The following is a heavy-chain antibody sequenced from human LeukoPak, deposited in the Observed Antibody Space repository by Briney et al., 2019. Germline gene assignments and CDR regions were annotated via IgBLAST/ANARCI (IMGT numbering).Heavy chain of an antibody. J-gene: IGHJ4*02. Sequence: GASVKVSCKASGYTFTSYGISWVRQAPGQGLEWMGWISAYNGNTNYAQKLQGRVTMTTDTSTSTAYMELGSLRSDDTAVYYCARGRAFEGYSSGWTEFDYWGQGTLVTVSS. CDR2: ISAYNGNT. CDR3: ARGRAFEGYSSGWTEFDY. V-gene: IGHV1-18*01. D-gene: IGHD6-19*01. CDR1: GYTFTSYG.